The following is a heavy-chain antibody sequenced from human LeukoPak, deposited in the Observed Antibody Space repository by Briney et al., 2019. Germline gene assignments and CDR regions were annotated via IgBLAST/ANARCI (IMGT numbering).Heavy chain of an antibody. CDR1: GGSFSGYY. CDR3: ARGGSQTQYYYDSSGYYKRPGRPFDY. V-gene: IGHV4-34*01. CDR2: INHSGST. J-gene: IGHJ4*02. Sequence: PSETLSLTCAVYGGSFSGYYWSWIRHPPGKGLEWIGEINHSGSTNYNPSLKSRVTISADTSKHQFSLKLSSVTAADTAVYYCARGGSQTQYYYDSSGYYKRPGRPFDYWGQGTLVTVSS. D-gene: IGHD3-22*01.